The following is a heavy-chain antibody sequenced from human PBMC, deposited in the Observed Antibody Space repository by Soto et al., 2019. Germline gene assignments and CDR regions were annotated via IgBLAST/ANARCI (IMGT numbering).Heavy chain of an antibody. D-gene: IGHD2-15*01. CDR2: ISSSSSYT. J-gene: IGHJ3*02. V-gene: IGHV3-11*05. Sequence: GGSLRLSCAASGFTFSDYYMSWIRQAPGKGLEWVSYISSSSSYTNYADSVKGRFTISRDNAKNSLYLQMNSLRAEDTAVYYCARAGGYCSGGSCHDAFDIWGQGTMVTVSS. CDR3: ARAGGYCSGGSCHDAFDI. CDR1: GFTFSDYY.